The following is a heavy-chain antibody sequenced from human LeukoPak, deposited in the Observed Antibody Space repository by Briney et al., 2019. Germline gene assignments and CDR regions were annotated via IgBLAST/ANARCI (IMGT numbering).Heavy chain of an antibody. D-gene: IGHD1-26*01. CDR2: ISSSGSTI. V-gene: IGHV3-48*03. J-gene: IGHJ5*02. Sequence: GGSLRLSCAASGFTFSSYEMNWVRQAPGKGLEWVSYISSSGSTIYYADSVKGRFTISRDNAKNSLYLQMNSLRDDDMALYYCARGNSGSYSQDWFDPWGQGTLVTVSS. CDR1: GFTFSSYE. CDR3: ARGNSGSYSQDWFDP.